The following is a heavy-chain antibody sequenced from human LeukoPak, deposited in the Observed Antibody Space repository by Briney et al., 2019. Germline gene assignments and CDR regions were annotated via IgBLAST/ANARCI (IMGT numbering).Heavy chain of an antibody. Sequence: GASVKVSCKASGYTFTGYYMHWVRQAPGHGLEWMGRINPNSGGTNYAQKFQGRVTMTRDTSISTAYMELSRLRSDDTAVYYCARIYSSGWYFFDYWGQGTLVTVSS. CDR3: ARIYSSGWYFFDY. CDR2: INPNSGGT. D-gene: IGHD6-19*01. CDR1: GYTFTGYY. J-gene: IGHJ4*02. V-gene: IGHV1-2*06.